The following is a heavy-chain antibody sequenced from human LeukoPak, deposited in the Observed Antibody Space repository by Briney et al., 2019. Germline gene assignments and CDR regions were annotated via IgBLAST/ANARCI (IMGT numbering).Heavy chain of an antibody. CDR1: GASISSSSSC. J-gene: IGHJ2*01. CDR3: ARYESSAYGIDV. CDR2: IYYSGST. D-gene: IGHD3-22*01. V-gene: IGHV4-39*01. Sequence: SQTLSLTCTVSGASISSSSSCWGWLRQPPGMGLEWIGSIYYSGSTYYNPSLKSRVTISVDTSKNQFSQKVSSVAAADTAVYYCARYESSAYGIDVWGRGTLVTVSS.